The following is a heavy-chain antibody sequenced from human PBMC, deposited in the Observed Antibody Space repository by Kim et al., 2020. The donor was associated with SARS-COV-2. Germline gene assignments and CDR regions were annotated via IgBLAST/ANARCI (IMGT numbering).Heavy chain of an antibody. Sequence: SETLSLTCAVYGGSFSGYYWSWIRQPPGKGLEWIGEINHSGSTNYNPSLKSRVTISVDTSKNQFSLKLSSVTAADTAVYYCARGAGYSYGHLTTATSQDFDYWGQGTLVTVSS. J-gene: IGHJ4*02. CDR2: INHSGST. V-gene: IGHV4-34*01. D-gene: IGHD5-18*01. CDR1: GGSFSGYY. CDR3: ARGAGYSYGHLTTATSQDFDY.